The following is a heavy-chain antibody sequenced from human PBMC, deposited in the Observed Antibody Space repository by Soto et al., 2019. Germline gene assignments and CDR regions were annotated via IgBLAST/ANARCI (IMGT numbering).Heavy chain of an antibody. V-gene: IGHV1-18*01. J-gene: IGHJ3*02. CDR1: GYTFTSYG. CDR3: ARFDIVVVVAGDAFDI. D-gene: IGHD2-15*01. Sequence: GASLKVSCKASGYTFTSYGISWVRQAPGQGLEWMGWISAYNGNTNYAQKLQGRVTMTTDTSTSTAYMELRSLRSDDTAVYYCARFDIVVVVAGDAFDIWGQGTMVTVSS. CDR2: ISAYNGNT.